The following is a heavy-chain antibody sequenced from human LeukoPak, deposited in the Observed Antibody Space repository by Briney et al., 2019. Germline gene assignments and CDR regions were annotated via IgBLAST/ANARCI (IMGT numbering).Heavy chain of an antibody. J-gene: IGHJ4*02. CDR3: AKRYSSSWSTPLFDY. CDR1: GFTFDDYG. Sequence: GGSLRLSCAASGFTFDDYGMSWVRQAPGKGLEWVAFIRYDGSNKYYADSVKGRFTISRDNSKNTLYLQMNSLRAEDTAVYYCAKRYSSSWSTPLFDYWGQGTLVTVSS. V-gene: IGHV3-30*02. D-gene: IGHD6-13*01. CDR2: IRYDGSNK.